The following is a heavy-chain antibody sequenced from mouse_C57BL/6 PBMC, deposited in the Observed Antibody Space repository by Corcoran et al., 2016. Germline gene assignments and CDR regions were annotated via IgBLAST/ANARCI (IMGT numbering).Heavy chain of an antibody. V-gene: IGHV1-80*01. J-gene: IGHJ3*01. CDR3: ARSGGLRRYWFAY. Sequence: QVQLQQSGAELVKPGASVKISCKASGYAFSSYWMNWVKQRPGKGLEWIGQIYPGDGDTNYNGKFKGKATLTADKSSSTDYMQLSSLTSEDSAVYFCARSGGLRRYWFAYWGQGTLVTVSA. CDR2: IYPGDGDT. D-gene: IGHD2-4*01. CDR1: GYAFSSYW.